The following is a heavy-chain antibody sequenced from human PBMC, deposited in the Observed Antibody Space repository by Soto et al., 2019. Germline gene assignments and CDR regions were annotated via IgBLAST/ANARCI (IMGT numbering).Heavy chain of an antibody. V-gene: IGHV3-23*01. D-gene: IGHD3-16*02. J-gene: IGHJ4*02. CDR3: AKSRVFIGAIVTLLDS. CDR2: ISNNGDTA. CDR1: GFTFSSYA. Sequence: EVQLLESGGGLVQPGGSLTLSCATSGFTFSSYAMVWVRQAAEKGLEWVASISNNGDTAYYADSVKGRFTISRGNSESTLYLQMSGLRADDTALYFCAKSRVFIGAIVTLLDSWGQGTQVTVSS.